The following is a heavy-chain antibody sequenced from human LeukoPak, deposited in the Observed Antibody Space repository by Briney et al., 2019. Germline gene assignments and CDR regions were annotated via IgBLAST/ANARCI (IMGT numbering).Heavy chain of an antibody. CDR3: AKDFNPWFGELEDYFDY. V-gene: IGHV3-30*18. CDR1: GFTFSSYG. Sequence: GGSLRLSCAASGFTFSSYGMHWVRQAPGKGLGWVAVISYDGSNKYYADSVKGRFTISRDNSKNTLYLQMNSLRAEDTAVYYCAKDFNPWFGELEDYFDYWGQGTLVTVSS. CDR2: ISYDGSNK. D-gene: IGHD3-10*01. J-gene: IGHJ4*02.